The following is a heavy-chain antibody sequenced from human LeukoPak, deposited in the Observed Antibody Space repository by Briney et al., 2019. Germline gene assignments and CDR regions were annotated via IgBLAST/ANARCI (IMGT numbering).Heavy chain of an antibody. V-gene: IGHV1-69*01. CDR3: AREIYDYVWGSYRYTELGAFDI. Sequence: ASVKVSCKASGGTFSSCAISWVRQAPGQGLEWMGGIIPIFGTANYAQKFQGRVTITADESTSTAYMELSSLRSEDTAVYYCAREIYDYVWGSYRYTELGAFDIWGQGTMVTVSS. CDR2: IIPIFGTA. D-gene: IGHD3-16*02. CDR1: GGTFSSCA. J-gene: IGHJ3*02.